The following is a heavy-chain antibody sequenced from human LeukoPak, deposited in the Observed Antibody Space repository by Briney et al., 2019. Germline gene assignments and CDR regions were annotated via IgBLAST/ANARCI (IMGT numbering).Heavy chain of an antibody. Sequence: PGGSLRLSCAASGFTFSSYAISWVRQAPGKGLEWVSAISGSGGSTYYADSVKGRFTISRYNSKNTLYLQMNSLRAEDTAVYYCAKDIWGRYSSSSMDSDYWCQGTLVTVSS. D-gene: IGHD6-6*01. CDR3: AKDIWGRYSSSSMDSDY. V-gene: IGHV3-23*01. J-gene: IGHJ4*02. CDR2: ISGSGGST. CDR1: GFTFSSYA.